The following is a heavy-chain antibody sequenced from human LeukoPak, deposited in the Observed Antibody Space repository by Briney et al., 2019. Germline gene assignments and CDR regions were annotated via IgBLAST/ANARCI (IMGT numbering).Heavy chain of an antibody. J-gene: IGHJ4*02. CDR3: ARGTVGATSDY. CDR2: IYPGDSDT. D-gene: IGHD1-26*01. Sequence: GASLQISCKGSGSSFTSYWIGWVRRLPGKGLEWMGIIYPGDSDTRYSSSFQGQVTISADKSISTAYLQWSSLKASDTAMYYCARGTVGATSDYWGQGTLVTVSS. V-gene: IGHV5-51*01. CDR1: GSSFTSYW.